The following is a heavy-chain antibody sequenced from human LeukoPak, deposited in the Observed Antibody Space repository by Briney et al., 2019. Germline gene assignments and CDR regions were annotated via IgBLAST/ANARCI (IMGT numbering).Heavy chain of an antibody. J-gene: IGHJ3*02. Sequence: GGSLRLSCAASGFTFSSYAMHWVRQAPGKGLEWVAVMSYDGSNKYYADSVKGRFTISRDSSKSTLYLQMDSLRDEDMAVYYCARERHYYGSGNRDDAFDIWGQGTTVTVSS. CDR3: ARERHYYGSGNRDDAFDI. D-gene: IGHD3-10*01. V-gene: IGHV3-30-3*01. CDR1: GFTFSSYA. CDR2: MSYDGSNK.